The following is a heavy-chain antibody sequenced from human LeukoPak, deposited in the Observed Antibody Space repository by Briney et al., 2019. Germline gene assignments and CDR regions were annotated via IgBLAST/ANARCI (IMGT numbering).Heavy chain of an antibody. CDR3: ARGSYPYYYYMDV. CDR2: IYYSGST. V-gene: IGHV4-59*07. J-gene: IGHJ6*03. CDR1: GGSISSYY. Sequence: SDTLYLSCSASGGSISSYYRSWVRQPPGKGLEWIGYIYYSGSTNYNPALKSRVTISVDTSKNQFSLKLNSVTAADTAVYYCARGSYPYYYYMDVWGKGTTVTVSS.